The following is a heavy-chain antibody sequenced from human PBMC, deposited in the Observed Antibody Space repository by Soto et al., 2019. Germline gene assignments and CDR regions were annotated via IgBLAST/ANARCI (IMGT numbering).Heavy chain of an antibody. V-gene: IGHV4-59*01. CDR3: ATVGYYVWGSYRYFYFDY. J-gene: IGHJ4*02. CDR1: GGSISSYY. D-gene: IGHD3-16*02. CDR2: IYYSGST. Sequence: SETLSLTCTVSGGSISSYYWSWIRQPPGKGLEWIGYIYYSGSTNYNPSLKSRLTISVDTSKNEFSLQLSSVTAADTAVYYCATVGYYVWGSYRYFYFDYWGQGTMVTVSS.